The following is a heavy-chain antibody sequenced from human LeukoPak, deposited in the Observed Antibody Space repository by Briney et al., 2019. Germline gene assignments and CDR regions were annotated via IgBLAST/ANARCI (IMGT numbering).Heavy chain of an antibody. V-gene: IGHV3-74*03. CDR2: ITSDGTSI. J-gene: IGHJ4*02. Sequence: GGSLSLSCAASGFSFSPTWMHWVRHPPGQGLVWVARITSDGTSISYAESVKGRFTISRDNAKNTLYLQMNSLRTEDTALYYCAKDNFGTIDYWGQGTLVTVSS. CDR1: GFSFSPTW. CDR3: AKDNFGTIDY. D-gene: IGHD3/OR15-3a*01.